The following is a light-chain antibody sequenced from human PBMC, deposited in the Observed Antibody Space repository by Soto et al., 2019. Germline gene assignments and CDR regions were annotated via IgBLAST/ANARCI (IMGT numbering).Light chain of an antibody. J-gene: IGLJ2*01. V-gene: IGLV2-14*01. CDR2: DVI. CDR3: SSYTSSSTYVV. CDR1: SSDVGGYNY. Sequence: QSALTQPASVSGSPGQSITISCTGTSSDVGGYNYVSWYQQHPGKAPKLMIYDVINRPSGVSNRFSGSKSGNMASLTISGLQAEDEADYYCSSYTSSSTYVVFGGGTKLTVL.